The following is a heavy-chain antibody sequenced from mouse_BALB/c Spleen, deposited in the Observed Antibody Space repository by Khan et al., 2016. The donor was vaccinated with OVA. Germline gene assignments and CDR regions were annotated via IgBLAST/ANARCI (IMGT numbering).Heavy chain of an antibody. V-gene: IGHV2-6-5*01. CDR1: GFSLTDDG. CDR3: AKGVWSYYYALDY. Sequence: QVQLQQSGPGLVAPSQSLSITCTVSGFSLTDDGVSWIRQPPGKGLEWLGVIWGGGNTYYNSALRSRLSISKDNSKSQVFLEMSSLQTDDTAMYYCAKGVWSYYYALDYWGQGTSVTVSS. J-gene: IGHJ4*01. CDR2: IWGGGNT.